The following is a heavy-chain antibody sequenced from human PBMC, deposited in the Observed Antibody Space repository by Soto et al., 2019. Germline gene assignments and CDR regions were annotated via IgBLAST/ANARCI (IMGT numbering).Heavy chain of an antibody. J-gene: IGHJ6*02. CDR3: ATTSSAGKCYYCMDV. CDR1: GYSFTSYW. Sequence: PGESLKISCKGSGYSFTSYWIGWVRQMPGKGLEWMGIIYPGDSDTRYSPSFQGQVTISTDKSISTAYLHWSSLKASDTAMYYCATTSSAGKCYYCMDVWGQGTTVTVSS. D-gene: IGHD6-13*01. CDR2: IYPGDSDT. V-gene: IGHV5-51*01.